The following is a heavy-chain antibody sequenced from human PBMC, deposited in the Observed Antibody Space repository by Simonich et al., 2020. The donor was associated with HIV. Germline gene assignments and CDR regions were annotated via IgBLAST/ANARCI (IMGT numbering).Heavy chain of an antibody. J-gene: IGHJ3*02. CDR1: GGSFSGYY. CDR2: INHSGST. D-gene: IGHD6-13*01. Sequence: QVQLQQWGAGLLKPSETLSLTCAVYGGSFSGYYWSWIRQPPGKGLEWIGEINHSGSTNYNPSLKSRVTISVDTSKNQFSLKLSSVTAADTAVYYCAGSPEYDPSKIAAAALLSGAAFDIWGQGTMVTVSS. V-gene: IGHV4-34*01. CDR3: AGSPEYDPSKIAAAALLSGAAFDI.